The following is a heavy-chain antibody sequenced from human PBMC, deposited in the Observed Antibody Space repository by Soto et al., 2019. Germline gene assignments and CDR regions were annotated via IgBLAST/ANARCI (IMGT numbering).Heavy chain of an antibody. CDR2: IKEDGSEK. V-gene: IGHV3-7*03. CDR3: ASYRTLGC. Sequence: EVQLVESGGGLVQPGGSLRLSCEASGFTLSTFWMSWVRQAPGKGLEWVASIKEDGSEKIYVDSVKGRFSISRDSAKNSLHLQMNNLRAEDAAIYYCASYRTLGCWGQGTPFTVSS. J-gene: IGHJ4*02. CDR1: GFTLSTFW. D-gene: IGHD1-26*01.